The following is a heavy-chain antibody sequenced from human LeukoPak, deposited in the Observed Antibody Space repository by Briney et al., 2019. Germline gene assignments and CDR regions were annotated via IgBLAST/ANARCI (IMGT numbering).Heavy chain of an antibody. V-gene: IGHV3-33*01. CDR1: GFTFNNYG. CDR2: IWHDGSKK. Sequence: GGSLRLSCAASGFTFNNYGFHWVRQAPGKGLEWVAVIWHDGSKKYYVGSVKGRFTISRDNAENTLYLQMNSVRVEDTAVYYCARDGCSTSSCYDLWGQGTLVTVSS. CDR3: ARDGCSTSSCYDL. J-gene: IGHJ5*02. D-gene: IGHD2-2*01.